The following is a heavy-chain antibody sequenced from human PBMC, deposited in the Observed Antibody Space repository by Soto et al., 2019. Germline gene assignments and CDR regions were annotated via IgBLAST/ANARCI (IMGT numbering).Heavy chain of an antibody. Sequence: ASVKVSCKASGYTFTTYGIAWVRQAPGQGLEWMGWISAYNGNTNYAQKLQGRVTMTTDTSTSTAYMELRSLRSDDTAVYYCARSHPLWFRGARASDIWGQGTMVTVSS. V-gene: IGHV1-18*01. CDR3: ARSHPLWFRGARASDI. CDR2: ISAYNGNT. D-gene: IGHD3-10*01. J-gene: IGHJ3*02. CDR1: GYTFTTYG.